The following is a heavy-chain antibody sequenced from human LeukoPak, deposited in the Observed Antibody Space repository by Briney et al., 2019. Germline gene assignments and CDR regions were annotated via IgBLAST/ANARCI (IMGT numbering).Heavy chain of an antibody. Sequence: PSETLSLTCTVSGGSISSSSYYWGWIRQPPGKGLEWIGSIYYSGSTYYNPSLKSRVTISVDTSKNQFSLKLSSVTAADTAVYYCARRSSSYAKVGYYMDVWGKGTTVTVSS. CDR3: ARRSSSYAKVGYYMDV. V-gene: IGHV4-39*01. J-gene: IGHJ6*03. CDR2: IYYSGST. CDR1: GGSISSSSYY. D-gene: IGHD2/OR15-2a*01.